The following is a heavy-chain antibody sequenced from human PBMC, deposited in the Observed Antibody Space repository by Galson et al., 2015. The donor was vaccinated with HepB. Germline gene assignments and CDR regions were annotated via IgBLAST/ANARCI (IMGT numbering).Heavy chain of an antibody. CDR2: ISAYNGNT. CDR1: GYTFNSYG. D-gene: IGHD1-26*01. V-gene: IGHV1-18*01. CDR3: AVGFVRGSYRDAFDI. Sequence: SVKVSCKASGYTFNSYGISWVRQAPGQGLEWMGWISAYNGNTNYAQKLQGRVTMTTDTSTSTAYMELRSLRSDDTAVYYCAVGFVRGSYRDAFDIWGQGTMVTVSS. J-gene: IGHJ3*02.